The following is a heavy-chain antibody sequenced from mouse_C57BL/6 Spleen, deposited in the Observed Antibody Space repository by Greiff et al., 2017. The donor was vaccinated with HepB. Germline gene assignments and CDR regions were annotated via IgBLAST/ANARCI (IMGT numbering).Heavy chain of an antibody. V-gene: IGHV1-55*01. J-gene: IGHJ2*01. CDR1: GYTFTSYW. Sequence: VQLQQSGAELVKPGASVKMSCKASGYTFTSYWITWVKQRPGQGLEWIGDIYPGSGSTNYNEKFKSKATLTVDTSSSTAYMQLSSLTSEDSAVYYCARADYYGSSYGYWGQGTTLTVSS. CDR3: ARADYYGSSYGY. D-gene: IGHD1-1*01. CDR2: IYPGSGST.